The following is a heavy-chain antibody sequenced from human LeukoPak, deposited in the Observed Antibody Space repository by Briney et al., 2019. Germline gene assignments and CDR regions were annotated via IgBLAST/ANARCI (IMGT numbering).Heavy chain of an antibody. CDR2: IKQDGSEK. V-gene: IGHV3-7*01. CDR3: ARGPNNDFWSGPYYYYMDV. D-gene: IGHD3-3*01. CDR1: GFTFSSYW. Sequence: GGSLRLSCAASGFTFSSYWMSWVRQAPGKGLEWVANIKQDGSEKYYVDSVKGRFTISRDNAKNSLYLQMNSLRAEDTAVYYCARGPNNDFWSGPYYYYMDVWGKGTTVTVSS. J-gene: IGHJ6*03.